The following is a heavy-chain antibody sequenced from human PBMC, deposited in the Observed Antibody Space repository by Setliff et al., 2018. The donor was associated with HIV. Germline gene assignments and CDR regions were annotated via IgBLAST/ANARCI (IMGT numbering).Heavy chain of an antibody. CDR1: GYSFSSYW. J-gene: IGHJ3*02. Sequence: PGESLTISCKASGYSFSSYWIGWVRQMPGKGLEWMGIIFPGDSDIKYNPSFQGQVTISVDKSITTAYLQWSSLKASDTAIYYCAKKGGDQWLFGGYAFDIWGQGTMVTVS. CDR2: IFPGDSDI. V-gene: IGHV5-51*01. CDR3: AKKGGDQWLFGGYAFDI. D-gene: IGHD3-22*01.